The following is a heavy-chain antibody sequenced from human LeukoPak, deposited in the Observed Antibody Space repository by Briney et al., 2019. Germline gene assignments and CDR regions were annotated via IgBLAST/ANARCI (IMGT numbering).Heavy chain of an antibody. CDR1: GFTFSSYA. CDR3: ARNLLLWFGELRGPFDY. Sequence: GGSLRLSCAASGFTFSSYAMSWVRQAPGKGLEWVSAISGSGGSTYYADSVKGRFTISRDNSKNTLYLQMNSLRAEDTAVYYCARNLLLWFGELRGPFDYWGQGTLVTVSS. J-gene: IGHJ4*02. CDR2: ISGSGGST. D-gene: IGHD3-10*01. V-gene: IGHV3-23*01.